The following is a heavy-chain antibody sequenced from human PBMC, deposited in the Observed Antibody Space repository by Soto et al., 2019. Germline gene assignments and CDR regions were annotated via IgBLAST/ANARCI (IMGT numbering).Heavy chain of an antibody. CDR1: GYTFTSYA. Sequence: QVQLVQSGAEEKKPGASVKVSCKASGYTFTSYAMHWVRQAPGQSLEWMGWINPGNGNTKYSQKYQGRITITRDTSASPAYMEPNSLRTENPAVSYCARNVAALAYWGQGTLVTVSS. CDR2: INPGNGNT. J-gene: IGHJ4*02. CDR3: ARNVAALAY. D-gene: IGHD6-13*01. V-gene: IGHV1-3*05.